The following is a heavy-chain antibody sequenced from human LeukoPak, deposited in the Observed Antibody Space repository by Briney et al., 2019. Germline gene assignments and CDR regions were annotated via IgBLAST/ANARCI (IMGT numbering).Heavy chain of an antibody. V-gene: IGHV4-34*01. CDR2: VNHSGST. CDR1: GGSFSGYY. D-gene: IGHD2-2*01. J-gene: IGHJ3*02. Sequence: PSETLSLTCAVYGGSFSGYYWSWIRQPPGKGLEWIGEVNHSGSTNYNPSLKSRVTISVGTSKNQFSLKLSSVTAADTAVYYCARAIIVVVPAAIGYGYTRGAKNAFDIWGQGTMVTVSS. CDR3: ARAIIVVVPAAIGYGYTRGAKNAFDI.